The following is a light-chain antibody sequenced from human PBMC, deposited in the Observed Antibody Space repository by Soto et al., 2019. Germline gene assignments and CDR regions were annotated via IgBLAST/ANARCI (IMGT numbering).Light chain of an antibody. Sequence: EVVLTQSPGTLSLSPGERATLSCRASQSVSIYLAWYQQRPAQAPRLLIYDSSRRATGIPVRFSGSGSGTDFTLTITSLEPEDFAVYYCQHRSSWPLTFGGGTKVDIK. CDR2: DSS. CDR1: QSVSIY. CDR3: QHRSSWPLT. V-gene: IGKV3-11*01. J-gene: IGKJ4*01.